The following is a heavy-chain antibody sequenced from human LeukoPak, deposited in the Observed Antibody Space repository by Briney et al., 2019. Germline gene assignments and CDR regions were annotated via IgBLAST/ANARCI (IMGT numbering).Heavy chain of an antibody. D-gene: IGHD5/OR15-5a*01. Sequence: SETLSLTCAVSGGFIRSTNWWSWVRQPPGKGLEWIGEINHSGSTNYNPSLESRVTISIDKSKNQFSLNLKSVTAADTAVYYCARDSRPLRFYYGMDVWGQGTTVTVSS. CDR1: GGFIRSTNW. V-gene: IGHV4-4*02. CDR3: ARDSRPLRFYYGMDV. J-gene: IGHJ6*02. CDR2: INHSGST.